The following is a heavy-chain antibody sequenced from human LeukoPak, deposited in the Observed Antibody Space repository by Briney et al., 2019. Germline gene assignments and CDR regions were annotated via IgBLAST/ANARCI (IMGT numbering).Heavy chain of an antibody. CDR1: GGSISNYY. CDR2: VYYTGST. CDR3: TRRGGSSSSDWFDP. J-gene: IGHJ5*02. Sequence: PSETLSLTCTVSGGSISNYYWSWIRQPPGKGLEWIGYVYYTGSTSYNLSLKSRVTISGDTSKSQFSLKLSYVTAADTAVYYCTRRGGSSSSDWFDPWGQGTLVIVSS. D-gene: IGHD6-6*01. V-gene: IGHV4-59*08.